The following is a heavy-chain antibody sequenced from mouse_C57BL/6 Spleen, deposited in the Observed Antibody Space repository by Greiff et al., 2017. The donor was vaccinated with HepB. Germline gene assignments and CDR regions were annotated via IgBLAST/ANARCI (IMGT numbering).Heavy chain of an antibody. CDR3: ARFGYDDGYYAMDY. CDR2: INPNNGGT. V-gene: IGHV1-22*01. Sequence: EVQLQQSGPELVKPGASVKMSCKASGYTFTDYNMHWVKQSHGKSLEWIGYINPNNGGTSYNQKFKGKATLTVNKSSSTAYMELRSLTSEDSAVYYCARFGYDDGYYAMDYWGQGTSVTVSS. D-gene: IGHD2-2*01. CDR1: GYTFTDYN. J-gene: IGHJ4*01.